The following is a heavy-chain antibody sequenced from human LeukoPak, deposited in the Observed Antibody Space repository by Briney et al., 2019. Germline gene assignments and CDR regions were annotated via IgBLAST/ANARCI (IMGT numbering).Heavy chain of an antibody. Sequence: PSETPSLTCAVYGGSFSGYYWSWIRQPPGKGLEWIGEINHSGSTNYNPSLKSRVTISVDTSKNQFSLKLSSVTAADTAVYYCARGSRVVARYWGQGTLVTVSS. D-gene: IGHD3-22*01. J-gene: IGHJ4*02. V-gene: IGHV4-34*01. CDR1: GGSFSGYY. CDR2: INHSGST. CDR3: ARGSRVVARY.